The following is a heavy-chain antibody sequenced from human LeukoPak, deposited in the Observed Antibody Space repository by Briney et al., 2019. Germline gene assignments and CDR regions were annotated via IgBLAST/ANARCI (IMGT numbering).Heavy chain of an antibody. CDR1: GYTFTSYD. V-gene: IGHV1-8*01. CDR2: MNPNSGNT. CDR3: ARDRRAAAGFDS. D-gene: IGHD6-13*01. J-gene: IGHJ5*01. Sequence: ASVKVSCKASGYTFTSYDINWVRQATGQGLEWMGWMNPNSGNTGYAQKFQGRVTMTRNTSISTAYMELSSLRSEDTAVYYCARDRRAAAGFDSWGQGTLVTVSS.